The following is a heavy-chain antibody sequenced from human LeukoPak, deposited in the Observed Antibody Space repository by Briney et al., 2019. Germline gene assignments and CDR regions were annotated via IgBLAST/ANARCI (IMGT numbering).Heavy chain of an antibody. J-gene: IGHJ4*02. CDR3: ARDGMSGYNYGYPPLL. D-gene: IGHD5-18*01. Sequence: ASVKVSCKASGYTFTSYYMHWVRQAPGQGLEWMGIINPSGGSTSYAQKFQGRVTMTRDTSTSTVYMELSSLRSEDTAVYYCARDGMSGYNYGYPPLLWGQGTLVTVSS. CDR1: GYTFTSYY. V-gene: IGHV1-46*01. CDR2: INPSGGST.